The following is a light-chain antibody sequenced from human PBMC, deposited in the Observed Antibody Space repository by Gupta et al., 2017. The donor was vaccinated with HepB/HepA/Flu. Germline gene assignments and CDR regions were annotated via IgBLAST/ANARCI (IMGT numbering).Light chain of an antibody. V-gene: IGLV1-40*01. J-gene: IGLJ3*02. CDR3: QSYDSSLSGRV. CDR2: VNT. CDR1: SSNIGAGYD. Sequence: SSNIGAGYDVHWYQQLPGTAPKLLIYVNTNRPSGVPDRFSGSKSGTAASLAITGLQPEEEADYYCQSYDSSLSGRVFGGGTKLTVL.